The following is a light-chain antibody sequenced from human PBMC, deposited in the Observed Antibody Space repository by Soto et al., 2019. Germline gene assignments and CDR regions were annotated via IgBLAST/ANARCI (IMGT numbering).Light chain of an antibody. CDR1: QSVNIN. CDR3: QQYKDSPPLT. V-gene: IGKV3D-15*01. CDR2: GAS. Sequence: EIAMTQSPVTLSASPGERVTLSCRASQSVNINLAWYQQRPGQAPRVLIYGASNRASGIPDRFSGSGSGTDFTLTISRLEPDDFALYYCQQYKDSPPLTFGGGTRVEIK. J-gene: IGKJ4*01.